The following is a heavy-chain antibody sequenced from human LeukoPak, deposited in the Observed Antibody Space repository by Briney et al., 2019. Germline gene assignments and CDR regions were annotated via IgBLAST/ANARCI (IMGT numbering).Heavy chain of an antibody. CDR1: GFIFNIHG. D-gene: IGHD2-15*01. CDR2: LSGGDGST. CDR3: AKSRYCSGGSCLDAFDI. Sequence: GGSLRLSCATSGFIFNIHGMSWVRQAPGKGLEWVSFLSGGDGSTNYAGSVKGRFTISRDISKNTLYLQMNSLRAEDTAVYYCAKSRYCSGGSCLDAFDIWGQGTMVTVSS. J-gene: IGHJ3*02. V-gene: IGHV3-23*01.